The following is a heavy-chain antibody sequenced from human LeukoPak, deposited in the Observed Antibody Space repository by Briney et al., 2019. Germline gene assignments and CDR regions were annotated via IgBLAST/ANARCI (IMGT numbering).Heavy chain of an antibody. CDR3: AGGGGGPKVGGGGYCFDY. CDR2: IYYSGST. J-gene: IGHJ4*02. CDR1: GGSISSYY. Sequence: SETLSLTCTVSGGSISSYYWSWIRQPPGKGLEWIGYIYYSGSTNYNPSLKSRVTISVGTSKNQFSLKLSSVTAADTAVYYCAGGGGGPKVGGGGYCFDYWGQGTLVTVSS. D-gene: IGHD1-26*01. V-gene: IGHV4-59*01.